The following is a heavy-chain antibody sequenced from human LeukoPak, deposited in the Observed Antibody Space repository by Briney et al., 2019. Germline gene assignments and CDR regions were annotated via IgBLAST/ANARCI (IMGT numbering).Heavy chain of an antibody. J-gene: IGHJ5*02. CDR1: GGSFSGYY. D-gene: IGHD3-10*01. Sequence: SETLSLTCAVYGGSFSGYYWSWIRQPPGKGLEWIGEINHSGSTNYNPSLKSRVTISVDTSKNQFSLKLSSVTAADTAVYYCARVRGDYYGSGIGNWFGPWGQGTLVTVSS. CDR2: INHSGST. V-gene: IGHV4-34*01. CDR3: ARVRGDYYGSGIGNWFGP.